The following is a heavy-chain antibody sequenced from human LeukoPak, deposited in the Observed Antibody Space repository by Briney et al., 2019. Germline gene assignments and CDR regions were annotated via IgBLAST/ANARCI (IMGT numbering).Heavy chain of an antibody. D-gene: IGHD3-22*01. V-gene: IGHV4-59*01. J-gene: IGHJ2*01. CDR1: GGSISSYY. Sequence: TSETLSLTCTVSGGSISSYYWSWIRQPPGRGLEWIGYIYYSGSNNYNPSLKSRVTISVDASKKQFSLKLSSVTDADTAVYYCARDLRSGYYDSSGYDWYFDLWGRGTLVTVSS. CDR2: IYYSGSN. CDR3: ARDLRSGYYDSSGYDWYFDL.